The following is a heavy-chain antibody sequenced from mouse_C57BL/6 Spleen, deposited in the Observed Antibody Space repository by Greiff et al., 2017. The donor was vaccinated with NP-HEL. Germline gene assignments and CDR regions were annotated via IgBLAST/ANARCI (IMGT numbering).Heavy chain of an antibody. CDR2: ISSGSSTI. Sequence: EVKLMESGGGLVKPGGSLKLSCAASGFTFSDYGMHWVRQAPEKGLEWVAYISSGSSTIYYADTVKGRFTISRDNAKNTLFLQMTSLRSEDTAMYYCAATMITTRAMDYWGQGTSVTVSS. CDR1: GFTFSDYG. D-gene: IGHD2-4*01. J-gene: IGHJ4*01. CDR3: AATMITTRAMDY. V-gene: IGHV5-17*01.